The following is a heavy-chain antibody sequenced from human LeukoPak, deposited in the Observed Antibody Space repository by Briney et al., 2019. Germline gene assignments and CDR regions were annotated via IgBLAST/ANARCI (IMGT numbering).Heavy chain of an antibody. CDR2: IKHSRSN. D-gene: IGHD3-10*01. CDR3: ARGHYGSGRRCFDP. J-gene: IGHJ5*02. V-gene: IGHV4-34*01. Sequence: SETLSPTCAVDGGSFTCYYCSWIRQPARKGLEWIREIKHSRSNNYNPSLKSRFTISGDTAKNQFSLKLSSLTAADTAVYYCARGHYGSGRRCFDPWGQGTLVTVSS. CDR1: GGSFTCYY.